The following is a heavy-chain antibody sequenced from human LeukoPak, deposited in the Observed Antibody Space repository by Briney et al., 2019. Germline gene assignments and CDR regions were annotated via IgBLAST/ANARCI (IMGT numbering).Heavy chain of an antibody. D-gene: IGHD3-10*02. CDR2: MNPNSGNT. Sequence: ASVKVSCKASGYTFTSYDINWVREATGQGLEWMGWMNPNSGNTGYAQKFQGRVTMTRNTSISTAYMELSSLRSEDTAVYYCATARRLFGELLSYGMDVWGQGTTVTVSS. CDR1: GYTFTSYD. V-gene: IGHV1-8*01. CDR3: ATARRLFGELLSYGMDV. J-gene: IGHJ6*02.